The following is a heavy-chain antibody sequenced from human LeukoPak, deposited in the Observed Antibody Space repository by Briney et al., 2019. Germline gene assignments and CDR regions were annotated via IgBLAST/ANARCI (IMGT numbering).Heavy chain of an antibody. CDR3: SRHGSLRYFDWLLYRNWFDP. CDR1: GGSFSGYY. J-gene: IGHJ5*02. D-gene: IGHD3-9*01. Sequence: SETLSLTCAVYGGSFSGYYWSWIRQPPGKGLEWIGEINHSGSTNYNPSLKSRVTISVDTSKNQFSLKLSSVTAADTAVYYCSRHGSLRYFDWLLYRNWFDPWGQGTLVTVSS. CDR2: INHSGST. V-gene: IGHV4-34*01.